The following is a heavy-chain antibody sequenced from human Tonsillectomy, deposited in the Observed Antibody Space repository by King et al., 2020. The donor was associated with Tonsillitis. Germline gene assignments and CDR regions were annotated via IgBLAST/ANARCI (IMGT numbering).Heavy chain of an antibody. D-gene: IGHD3-9*01. CDR2: VRNSGDST. Sequence: EVQLVESGGGLVQPGGSLRLSCVASGFTFSNYAMTWVRQAPGKGLEWVSSVRNSGDSTYYTDSVKGRFTISRDNSKNTLYLQMTTLRAEDTAVYYCAKDRTTSYYLTAFDYWGHGTLVTVPS. CDR1: GFTFSNYA. V-gene: IGHV3-23*04. J-gene: IGHJ4*01. CDR3: AKDRTTSYYLTAFDY.